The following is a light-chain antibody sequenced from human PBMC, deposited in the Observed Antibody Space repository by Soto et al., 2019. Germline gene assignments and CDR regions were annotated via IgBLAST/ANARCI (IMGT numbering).Light chain of an antibody. V-gene: IGLV7-46*01. CDR3: LLSYSGARGV. Sequence: VVTQEPSLTVSPGGTVTLPCGSSTGTVTSGHYPYWFQQKPGQAPRTLIYDTSNKHSWTPARFSGSLLGGKAALTLSGAQPEDEAEYYCLLSYSGARGVFGGGTKLTVL. CDR2: DTS. CDR1: TGTVTSGHY. J-gene: IGLJ2*01.